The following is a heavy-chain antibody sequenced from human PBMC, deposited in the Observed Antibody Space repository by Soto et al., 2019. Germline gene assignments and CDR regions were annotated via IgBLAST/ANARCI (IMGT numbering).Heavy chain of an antibody. CDR2: ISGSGGST. Sequence: TGGSLRLSCAASGFTFSSYAMSWVRQAPGKGLEWVSAISGSGGSTYYADSVKGRFTISRDNSKNTLYLQMNSLRAEDTAVYYCAKDRLTSAGGMFYYYYGMDVWGQGTTVTVSS. CDR3: AKDRLTSAGGMFYYYYGMDV. CDR1: GFTFSSYA. V-gene: IGHV3-23*01. D-gene: IGHD2-21*01. J-gene: IGHJ6*02.